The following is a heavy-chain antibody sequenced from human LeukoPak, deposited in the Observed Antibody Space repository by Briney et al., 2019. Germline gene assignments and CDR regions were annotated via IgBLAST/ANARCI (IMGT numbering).Heavy chain of an antibody. CDR3: ARDSLPPYDSSGYYFRRFDY. Sequence: ASVKVSCKASGYTFTGYYMHWVRQAPGQGLEWMGWISAYNGNTDYAQKLQGRVTMTTDTSTSTAYMELRSLRSDDTAVYYCARDSLPPYDSSGYYFRRFDYWGQGTLFTVSS. CDR1: GYTFTGYY. CDR2: ISAYNGNT. D-gene: IGHD3-22*01. V-gene: IGHV1-18*04. J-gene: IGHJ4*02.